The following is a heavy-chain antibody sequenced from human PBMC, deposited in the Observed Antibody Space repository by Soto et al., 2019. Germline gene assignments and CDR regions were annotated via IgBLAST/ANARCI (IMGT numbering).Heavy chain of an antibody. D-gene: IGHD2-15*01. Sequence: XSVKVSSEASGSSFTDYYIHWVRQAPGQGLEWMGWINPNSGGANFAQKFQGRVSLTRDTSTSTAYMQLRSLISDDTAVYYCARDGRARDCSGATSYFRSSWFDPWGQGTLVTVSS. V-gene: IGHV1-2*02. CDR2: INPNSGGA. J-gene: IGHJ5*02. CDR1: GSSFTDYY. CDR3: ARDGRARDCSGATSYFRSSWFDP.